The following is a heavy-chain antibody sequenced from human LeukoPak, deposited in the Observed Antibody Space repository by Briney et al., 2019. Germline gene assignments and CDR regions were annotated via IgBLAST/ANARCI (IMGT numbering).Heavy chain of an antibody. CDR1: GYTFTGYY. CDR2: INPNSGGT. V-gene: IGHV1-2*02. Sequence: ASVKVSCKASGYTFTGYYMHWVRQAPGQGLEWMGWINPNSGGTNYAQKFQGRVTMTRDTSISTAYMELSRLRSDDTAVYYCAREGIADSGSYFIPQYYFDYWGQGTLVTVSS. CDR3: AREGIADSGSYFIPQYYFDY. J-gene: IGHJ4*02. D-gene: IGHD1-26*01.